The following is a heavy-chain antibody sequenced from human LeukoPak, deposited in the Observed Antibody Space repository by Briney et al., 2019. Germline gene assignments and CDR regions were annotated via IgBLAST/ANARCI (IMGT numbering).Heavy chain of an antibody. V-gene: IGHV1-46*01. D-gene: IGHD6-6*01. CDR3: ARVRLVRQLGPLGY. J-gene: IGHJ4*02. CDR2: INPSGGST. Sequence: ASVKVSCKASGYTFTSYYMHWVRQAPGQGLEWMGIINPSGGSTSYAQKFQGRVTMTRDTSISTAYMELSRLRSDDTAVYYCARVRLVRQLGPLGYWGQGTLVTVSS. CDR1: GYTFTSYY.